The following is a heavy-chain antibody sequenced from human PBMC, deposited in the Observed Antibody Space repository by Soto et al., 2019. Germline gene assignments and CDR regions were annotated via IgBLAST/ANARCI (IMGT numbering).Heavy chain of an antibody. CDR2: ISWNSGSI. Sequence: EVQLVESGGGLVQPGRSLRLSCAASGFTFDDYAMHWVRQAPGKGLEWVSGISWNSGSIGYAYSVKGRFTISRDNAKNSLYLQMNSLRAEDTALYYCAKGRISDWYASSFDYWGQGTLVTVSS. CDR3: AKGRISDWYASSFDY. D-gene: IGHD3-9*01. CDR1: GFTFDDYA. J-gene: IGHJ4*02. V-gene: IGHV3-9*01.